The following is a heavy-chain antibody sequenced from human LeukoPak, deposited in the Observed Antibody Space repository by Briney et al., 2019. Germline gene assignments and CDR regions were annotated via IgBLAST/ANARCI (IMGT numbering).Heavy chain of an antibody. Sequence: ASVKVSCKASGYTFTSYDINWVRQATGQGLEWMGWMNPNSGNTGYAQKFQGRVTMTRNTSISTAYMELSSLRSEDTAVYYCASRCGYCSSTSCYNWFDPWGQGTLVTVSS. CDR3: ASRCGYCSSTSCYNWFDP. CDR1: GYTFTSYD. D-gene: IGHD2-2*03. CDR2: MNPNSGNT. J-gene: IGHJ5*02. V-gene: IGHV1-8*01.